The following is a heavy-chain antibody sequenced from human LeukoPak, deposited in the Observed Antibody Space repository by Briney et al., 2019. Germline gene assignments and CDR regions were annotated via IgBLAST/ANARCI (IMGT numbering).Heavy chain of an antibody. Sequence: PSETLSLTCAVYGGSFSGYYWSWIRQPPGKGLEWIGEINHSGSTNYNPSLKSRVTISVDTSKNQFSLKLSSVTAADTAVYYCASGGGLGYYYYYMDVWGKGTTVTVSS. CDR2: INHSGST. V-gene: IGHV4-34*01. CDR1: GGSFSGYY. J-gene: IGHJ6*03. CDR3: ASGGGLGYYYYYMDV. D-gene: IGHD3/OR15-3a*01.